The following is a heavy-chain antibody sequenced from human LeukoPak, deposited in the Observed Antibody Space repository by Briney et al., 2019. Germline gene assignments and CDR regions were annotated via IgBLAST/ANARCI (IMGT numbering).Heavy chain of an antibody. D-gene: IGHD3-10*01. CDR2: ISGSGGST. CDR1: GFTFSSYA. V-gene: IGHV3-23*01. J-gene: IGHJ6*04. CDR3: AKALEYYGSGPGDV. Sequence: GGSLRLSCAASGFTFSSYAMSWVRQAPGKGLEWVSAISGSGGSTYYADSVKGRFTISRDNSENTLYLQMNSLRAEDTAVYYCAKALEYYGSGPGDVWGKGTTVTVSS.